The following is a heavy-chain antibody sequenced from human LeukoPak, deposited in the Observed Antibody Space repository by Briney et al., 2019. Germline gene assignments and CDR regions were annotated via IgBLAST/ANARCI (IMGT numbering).Heavy chain of an antibody. D-gene: IGHD5-12*01. Sequence: ASVKVSCKASGYTFTGYYMHWVRQAPGQGLEWMGWINPNSGGTNYAQKFQGWVTMTRDTSISTAYMELSRLRSDDTAVYYCARATPVATMKAFDYWGQGTLVTVAS. J-gene: IGHJ4*02. CDR2: INPNSGGT. V-gene: IGHV1-2*04. CDR1: GYTFTGYY. CDR3: ARATPVATMKAFDY.